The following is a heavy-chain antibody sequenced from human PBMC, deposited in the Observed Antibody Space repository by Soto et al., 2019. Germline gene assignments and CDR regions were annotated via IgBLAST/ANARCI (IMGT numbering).Heavy chain of an antibody. J-gene: IGHJ5*02. CDR1: GGSISGYSHY. Sequence: QLQLQESGPGLVKPSETLALICSVSGGSISGYSHYWGWIRQTPGRGLEWIGSIYYSGSTYHNTSLKSRFTISVDSSQNRISLKMRSVTAADSGVYYCARDGVQPGDADDRWFDPWGQGTMVSVAS. CDR2: IYYSGST. CDR3: ARDGVQPGDADDRWFDP. D-gene: IGHD7-27*01. V-gene: IGHV4-39*02.